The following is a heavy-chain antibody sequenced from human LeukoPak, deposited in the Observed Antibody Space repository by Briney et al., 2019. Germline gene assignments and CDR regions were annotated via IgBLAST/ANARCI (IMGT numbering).Heavy chain of an antibody. D-gene: IGHD3-10*01. Sequence: GGSLRLSCAASGFTFSSYWMSWVRQAPGKGLEWVANIKQDGSEKYYVDSVKGRFTISRDNAKNSLYLQMNSLRAEDTAVYYCAGGAYYYGSGSYYLDYWGQGTLVTVSS. J-gene: IGHJ4*02. CDR2: IKQDGSEK. CDR3: AGGAYYYGSGSYYLDY. CDR1: GFTFSSYW. V-gene: IGHV3-7*03.